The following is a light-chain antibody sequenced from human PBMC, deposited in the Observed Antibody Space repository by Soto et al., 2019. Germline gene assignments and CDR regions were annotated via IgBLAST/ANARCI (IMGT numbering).Light chain of an antibody. CDR2: DNK. CDR1: SSNSGNNY. Sequence: SVLTQPPSVSSAPGQRVTISCFGSSSNSGNNYVSWYQQLPGTAPKLLIYDNKKRPSGIPDRFSGSKSGTSATLTITGLQTGDEADYYCGTWDSSLSASYIFGTGTKLTVL. CDR3: GTWDSSLSASYI. V-gene: IGLV1-51*01. J-gene: IGLJ1*01.